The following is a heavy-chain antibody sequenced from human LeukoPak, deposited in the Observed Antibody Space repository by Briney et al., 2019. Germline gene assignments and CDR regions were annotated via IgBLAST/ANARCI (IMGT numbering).Heavy chain of an antibody. V-gene: IGHV3-49*04. D-gene: IGHD3-3*01. J-gene: IGHJ4*02. Sequence: GGSLRLSCAASGFTSGDYAMSWVRQAPGKGLEWVGFIRSKAYGGTTEYAASVKGRFTIPRDDSKSTAYLQMNSLKTEDTAVYYCSRGDFWSGYYPIHWGQGTLVTVSS. CDR1: GFTSGDYA. CDR2: IRSKAYGGTT. CDR3: SRGDFWSGYYPIH.